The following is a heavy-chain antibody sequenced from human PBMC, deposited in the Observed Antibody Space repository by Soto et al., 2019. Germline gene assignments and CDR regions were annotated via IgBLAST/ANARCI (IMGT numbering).Heavy chain of an antibody. CDR3: AKGGSPKYYFDY. Sequence: PGGSLRLSCAASGFTFSSYGMHWVRQAPGKGLERVAVISYDGSNKYYSDSVKGRFTISRDNSKNTLYLQMNSLRVEDTAVYYGAKGGSPKYYFDYWGQGTLVTVSS. CDR1: GFTFSSYG. V-gene: IGHV3-30*18. D-gene: IGHD2-15*01. J-gene: IGHJ4*02. CDR2: ISYDGSNK.